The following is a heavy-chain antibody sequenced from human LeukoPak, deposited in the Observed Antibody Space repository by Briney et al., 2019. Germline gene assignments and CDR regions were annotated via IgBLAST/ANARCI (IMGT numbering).Heavy chain of an antibody. J-gene: IGHJ6*02. CDR1: GYTFTGYY. V-gene: IGHV1-2*02. Sequence: PGASVKVSCKASGYTFTGYYMHWVRQAPGQGLEWMGWINPNSGGTNYAQKFQGRVTMTRDTSISTAYMELSRLRSDDTAVYYCASPPTNISGSYYYYYGMDVWGQGTTVTVSS. D-gene: IGHD1-26*01. CDR3: ASPPTNISGSYYYYYGMDV. CDR2: INPNSGGT.